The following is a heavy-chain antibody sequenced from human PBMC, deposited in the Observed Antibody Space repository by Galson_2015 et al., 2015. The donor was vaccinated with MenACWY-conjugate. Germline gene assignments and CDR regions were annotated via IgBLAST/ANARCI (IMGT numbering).Heavy chain of an antibody. D-gene: IGHD5-18*01. Sequence: SCKVSGYTLTAFSMYWVRQAPGKGLEWMGGFNPRDGKTIYAQRFQGRVTMTEDTSTDTAYMELSGLRSEATTVYYCAADRRQVRRGWLPYWGQGTLVTVSS. V-gene: IGHV1-24*01. CDR1: GYTLTAFS. J-gene: IGHJ4*02. CDR3: AADRRQVRRGWLPY. CDR2: FNPRDGKT.